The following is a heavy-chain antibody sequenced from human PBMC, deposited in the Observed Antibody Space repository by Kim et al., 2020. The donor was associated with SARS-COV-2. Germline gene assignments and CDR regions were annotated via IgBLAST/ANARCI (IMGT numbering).Heavy chain of an antibody. Sequence: ASVKVSCKASGYTFTSYGISWVRQAPGQGLEWMGWISAYNGNTNYAQKLQGRVTMTTDTSTSTAYMELRSLRSDDTAVYYCARVGGHNYDFWSGPHRYYYYYGMDVWGQGTTVTVS. J-gene: IGHJ6*02. CDR1: GYTFTSYG. V-gene: IGHV1-18*01. D-gene: IGHD3-3*01. CDR2: ISAYNGNT. CDR3: ARVGGHNYDFWSGPHRYYYYYGMDV.